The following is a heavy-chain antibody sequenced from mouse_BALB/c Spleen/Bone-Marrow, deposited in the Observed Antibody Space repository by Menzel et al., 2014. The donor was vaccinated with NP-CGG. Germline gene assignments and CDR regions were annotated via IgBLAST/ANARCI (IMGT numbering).Heavy chain of an antibody. D-gene: IGHD2-1*01. CDR1: GYTFTSYW. CDR2: IYPSNNYT. V-gene: IGHV1-69*02. CDR3: TGGNYPYYYDY. Sequence: VQLQHPGAELVRPGASVKLSCNASGYTFTSYWINWVKQRPGQGLEWIGNIYPSNNYTNYNQKFKDKATLTVDKSSSTAYMQLSSPTSEDSAVYYCTGGNYPYYYDYWGQGTTLTVSS. J-gene: IGHJ2*01.